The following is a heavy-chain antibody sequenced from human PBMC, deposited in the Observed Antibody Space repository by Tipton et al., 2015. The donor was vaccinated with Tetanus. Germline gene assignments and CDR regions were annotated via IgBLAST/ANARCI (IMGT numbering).Heavy chain of an antibody. D-gene: IGHD3-22*01. V-gene: IGHV4-39*01. CDR2: IYYSGST. J-gene: IGHJ6*02. CDR1: GGSISSGGYS. CDR3: DGILYDSSGGSDYYYYYGMDV. Sequence: TLSLTCAVSGGSISSGGYSWGWIRQPPGKGLEWIGSIYYSGSTYYNPSLKSRVTISVDTSKNQFSLKLSSVTAADTAVYYCDGILYDSSGGSDYYYYYGMDVWGQGTTVTVSS.